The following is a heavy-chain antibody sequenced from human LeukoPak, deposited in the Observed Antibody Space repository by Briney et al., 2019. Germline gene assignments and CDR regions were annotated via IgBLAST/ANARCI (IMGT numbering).Heavy chain of an antibody. CDR2: IYGSGST. Sequence: PSETLPLTCTVSGDSLSSHYWSWIRQPPGKGLEWIGYIYGSGSTHYDPSLRSRVTISEDTSKNQFSLKLTSVTAADTAVYYCARNVGRYSHDSWGQGTLVTVSS. V-gene: IGHV4-59*08. CDR3: ARNVGRYSHDS. J-gene: IGHJ4*02. CDR1: GDSLSSHY. D-gene: IGHD6-19*01.